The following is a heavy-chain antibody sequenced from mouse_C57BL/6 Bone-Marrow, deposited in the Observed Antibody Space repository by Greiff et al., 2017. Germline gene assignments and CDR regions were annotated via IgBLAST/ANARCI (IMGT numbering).Heavy chain of an antibody. V-gene: IGHV1-53*01. J-gene: IGHJ2*01. CDR2: ITPSNGGT. Sequence: QVQLQPSGAELARPGASVKLSCKASGYTFTSYGISWVKQRPGHGLEWIGNITPSNGGTTYNEKFKSKATLTVDKSSSTAYMQLSSLTSEDSAVYYCARIDGYYPYWGQGTTLTVSS. CDR1: GYTFTSYG. D-gene: IGHD2-3*01. CDR3: ARIDGYYPY.